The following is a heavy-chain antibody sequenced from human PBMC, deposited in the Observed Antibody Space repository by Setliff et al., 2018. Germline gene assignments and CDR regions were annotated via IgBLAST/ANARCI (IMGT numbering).Heavy chain of an antibody. CDR1: GYAFRNYA. CDR2: IGVYNGDT. D-gene: IGHD5-18*01. V-gene: IGHV1-18*01. CDR3: ARAPSVELVTIRTNSWFTY. Sequence: ALVKVSCKASGYAFRNYAFAWVRQAPGQGLEWVGWIGVYNGDTNYAQKFQGRVTLTTDTSTSTAYMELRSLTSDDSAFYYCARAPSVELVTIRTNSWFTYWGQGTLVTV. J-gene: IGHJ4*02.